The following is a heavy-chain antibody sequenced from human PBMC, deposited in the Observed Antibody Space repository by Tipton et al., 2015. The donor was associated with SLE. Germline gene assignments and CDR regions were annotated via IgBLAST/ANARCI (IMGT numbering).Heavy chain of an antibody. D-gene: IGHD2-21*02. J-gene: IGHJ4*02. Sequence: TLSLTCTVSRGSISSGSYYWGWIRQPPGKGLEWIGEIDHSRSTNYNPSLKSRVTISRDTSKNQFSLNLSSVTAADTAVYYCARGVGKRLVTRRSYCLNSWGQGNLVTVSS. CDR1: RGSISSGSYY. CDR2: IDHSRST. CDR3: ARGVGKRLVTRRSYCLNS. V-gene: IGHV4-39*01.